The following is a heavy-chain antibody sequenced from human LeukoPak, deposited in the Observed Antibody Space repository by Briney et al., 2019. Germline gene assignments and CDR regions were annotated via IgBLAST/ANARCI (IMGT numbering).Heavy chain of an antibody. J-gene: IGHJ4*02. CDR1: GFTLSSYE. D-gene: IGHD2-2*01. CDR3: ARRYCSSTTCLLDY. V-gene: IGHV3-48*03. Sequence: GGSLRLSCVVSGFTLSSYEQSWVRQQPGEGLGWGTHISYSGSTTYYADSVKGRVTISRDNAKNSLHLPMNRLCAQVTAVTSCARRYCSSTTCLLDYWGQGTLVTVSS. CDR2: ISYSGSTT.